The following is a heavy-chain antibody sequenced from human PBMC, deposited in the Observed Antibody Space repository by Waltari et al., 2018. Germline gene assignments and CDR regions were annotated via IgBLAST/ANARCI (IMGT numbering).Heavy chain of an antibody. V-gene: IGHV3-48*03. CDR3: SRVVWFDP. CDR2: ISSNVNII. Sequence: VQLVESGGGLVQPGGSLRLSCTASGFTFSTYEMNWVRQAPGKGLECVEYISSNVNIIWSADSVRGRFTISRDNAKNALSLDLNNLRAEDTAVYYCSRVVWFDPWGQGTLVTVSS. J-gene: IGHJ5*02. CDR1: GFTFSTYE.